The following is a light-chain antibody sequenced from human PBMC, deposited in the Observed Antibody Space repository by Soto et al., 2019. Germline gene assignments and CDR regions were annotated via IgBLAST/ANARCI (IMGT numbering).Light chain of an antibody. CDR3: AAWDDSLNGVV. CDR1: SSNIGSNT. J-gene: IGLJ2*01. V-gene: IGLV1-44*01. Sequence: QSVLTQPPSASGTPGQRVTISCSGSSSNIGSNTVNWYQQLPGTAPKLLIYSNNQRPSGVPDRFSGSKSGTSASLAISGRQSEDEADYYCAAWDDSLNGVVFGGETKLTVL. CDR2: SNN.